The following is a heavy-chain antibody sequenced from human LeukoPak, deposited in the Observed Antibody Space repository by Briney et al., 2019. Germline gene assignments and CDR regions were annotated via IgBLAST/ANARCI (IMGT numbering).Heavy chain of an antibody. V-gene: IGHV3-74*01. Sequence: GGSLRLSCAASGFTFSSNWMHWVRQAPGKGLVWVSRINEDGSTTNYADSVKGRSTIFRDNAKSTLYLQMSSLRAEDTAVYYCVRDLGGRSGHWGQGTLVTVSS. CDR1: GFTFSSNW. J-gene: IGHJ4*02. CDR3: VRDLGGRSGH. CDR2: INEDGSTT. D-gene: IGHD1-26*01.